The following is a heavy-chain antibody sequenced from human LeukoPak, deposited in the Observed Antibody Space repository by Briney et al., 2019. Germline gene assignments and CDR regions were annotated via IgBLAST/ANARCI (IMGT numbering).Heavy chain of an antibody. J-gene: IGHJ6*03. Sequence: PSETLSLTCAVYGGSFSGDFWSWLCQSPGKGLEWIGEIKHDGSTTYNPSLESRATMSLDTSTNQISLEMTSVTAADTAVYYCARVNKMTPPYYYYYMDVWGKGTTVTVSS. CDR1: GGSFSGDF. D-gene: IGHD2-15*01. V-gene: IGHV4-34*01. CDR2: IKHDGST. CDR3: ARVNKMTPPYYYYYMDV.